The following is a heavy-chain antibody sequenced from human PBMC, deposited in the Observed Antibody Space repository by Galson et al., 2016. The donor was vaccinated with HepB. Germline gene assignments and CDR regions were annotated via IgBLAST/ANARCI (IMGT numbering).Heavy chain of an antibody. J-gene: IGHJ4*02. CDR2: ISGTRNYI. V-gene: IGHV3-21*01. CDR1: GFTFSTYT. Sequence: SLRLSCAASGFTFSTYTMNWVRQAPGKGLEWVSSISGTRNYIKYADSVKGRFTISRDNAMNSLYLQMNSLRAEDTAVYYCATLAATPHGDYWGRGTLVTVSS. D-gene: IGHD2-15*01. CDR3: ATLAATPHGDY.